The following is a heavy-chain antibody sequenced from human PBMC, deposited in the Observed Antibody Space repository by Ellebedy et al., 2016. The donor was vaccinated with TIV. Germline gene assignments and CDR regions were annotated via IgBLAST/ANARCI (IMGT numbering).Heavy chain of an antibody. V-gene: IGHV1-2*02. J-gene: IGHJ5*02. CDR3: ASLPHYGDSGP. D-gene: IGHD4-17*01. Sequence: AASVKVSCKASGYTFTDYYMHWMRQAPGQGLEWMGWMNANTGGPNYAEKFEGRVTMTKDTSISTAYMELNRLRSDDTAVYYCASLPHYGDSGPWGQGTLVTVSS. CDR2: MNANTGGP. CDR1: GYTFTDYY.